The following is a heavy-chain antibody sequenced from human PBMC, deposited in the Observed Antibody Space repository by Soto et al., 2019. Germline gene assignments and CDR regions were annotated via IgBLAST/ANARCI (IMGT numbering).Heavy chain of an antibody. J-gene: IGHJ6*02. CDR3: ARHLTYCSAGSCYSDFPHYGMDV. CDR2: IFYSGST. D-gene: IGHD2-15*01. CDR1: GASISSGTFY. V-gene: IGHV4-39*01. Sequence: SETLSLTCTVSGASISSGTFYWGWIRQPPGKGLEWIGSIFYSGSTYYNPSLKSRVTISVDTSKNQFSLKLSSVTAADTAVYYCARHLTYCSAGSCYSDFPHYGMDVWGQGTTVTVSS.